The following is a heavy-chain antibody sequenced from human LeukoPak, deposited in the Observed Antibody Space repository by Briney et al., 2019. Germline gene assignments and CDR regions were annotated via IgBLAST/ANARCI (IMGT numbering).Heavy chain of an antibody. Sequence: PGGSLRLSCAASGFTFSSYAMSWVRQAPGKGLEWVSAFSGSGGDTYYADSVKGRFTISRDNSKNTLYLQMNSLRAEDTAVYYCAKDLAVAPDHFDYWGQGTLVTVSS. J-gene: IGHJ4*02. V-gene: IGHV3-23*01. CDR2: FSGSGGDT. D-gene: IGHD6-19*01. CDR1: GFTFSSYA. CDR3: AKDLAVAPDHFDY.